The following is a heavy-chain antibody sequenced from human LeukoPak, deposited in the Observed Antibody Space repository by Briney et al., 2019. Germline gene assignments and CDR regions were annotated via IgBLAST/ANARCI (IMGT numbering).Heavy chain of an antibody. CDR1: GVTFSTYW. CDR2: NNGDGGSR. D-gene: IGHD6-13*01. Sequence: GGSLRLSCAASGVTFSTYWMHWVRQAPGKGLVWVSRNNGDGGSRNYADSVKGRFTISRDNAKNTLYRQMTSLRAEETAVYYCASASSHRTAAGGDYWGHGNLVTVST. V-gene: IGHV3-74*01. CDR3: ASASSHRTAAGGDY. J-gene: IGHJ4*01.